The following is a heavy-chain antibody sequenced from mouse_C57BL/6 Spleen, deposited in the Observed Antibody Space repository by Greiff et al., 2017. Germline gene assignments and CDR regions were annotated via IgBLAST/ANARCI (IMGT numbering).Heavy chain of an antibody. CDR3: ARGDY. J-gene: IGHJ2*01. Sequence: VQRVESGAELVKPGASVTISCKASGYAFSRYWMTWVKQRPGKGLDWIGQIYPGDGDTNYNGKFKGKATLTADKSSSTAYMQLSSLTSEDSAVYFCARGDYWGQGTTLTVSS. CDR2: IYPGDGDT. CDR1: GYAFSRYW. V-gene: IGHV1-80*01.